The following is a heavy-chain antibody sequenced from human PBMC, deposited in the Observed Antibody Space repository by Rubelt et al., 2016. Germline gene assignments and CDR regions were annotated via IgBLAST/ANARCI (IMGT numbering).Heavy chain of an antibody. CDR2: INHSGST. V-gene: IGHV4-34*01. D-gene: IGHD1-26*01. J-gene: IGHJ2*01. Sequence: QVQLQQWGAGLLKPSETLSLTCAVYGGSFSGYYWSWIRQPPGKGLEWIGEINHSGSTNYNPSLKSRVTRSVATSKDQLSLKLSSVTAADTAVYYCARRRRYSGSSYWYVDLWGRGTLVTVSS. CDR3: ARRRRYSGSSYWYVDL. CDR1: GGSFSGYY.